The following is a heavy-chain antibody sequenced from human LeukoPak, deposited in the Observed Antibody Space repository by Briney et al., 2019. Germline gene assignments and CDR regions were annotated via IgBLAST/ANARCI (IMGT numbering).Heavy chain of an antibody. V-gene: IGHV3-23*01. CDR3: AELGITMIGGV. CDR1: GFTFTRYG. J-gene: IGHJ6*04. D-gene: IGHD3-10*02. Sequence: GGSLRLSCAASGFTFTRYGMSWVRRAPGKGLEWVSSISGSGDSTYYADSVKGRFTISRDNSKNTLYLQTNSLRVEDTAVYYCAELGITMIGGVWGKGTTVTISS. CDR2: ISGSGDST.